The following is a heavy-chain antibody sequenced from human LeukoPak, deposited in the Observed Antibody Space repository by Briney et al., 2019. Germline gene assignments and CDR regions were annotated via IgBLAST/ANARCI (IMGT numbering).Heavy chain of an antibody. V-gene: IGHV4-39*07. Sequence: SETLSLTCTVSGGSISSSSYYWGWIRQPPWKGLEWIGSIYYSGSTYYNPSLKSRVTISVDTSKNQFSLKLSSVTAADTAVYYCARARYCSSTSCYEWVYWGQGTLVTVSS. CDR3: ARARYCSSTSCYEWVY. CDR2: IYYSGST. D-gene: IGHD2-2*01. CDR1: GGSISSSSYY. J-gene: IGHJ4*02.